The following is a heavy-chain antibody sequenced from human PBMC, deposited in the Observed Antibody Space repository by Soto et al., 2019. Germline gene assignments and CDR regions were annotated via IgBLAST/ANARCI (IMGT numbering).Heavy chain of an antibody. V-gene: IGHV3-30-3*01. CDR1: GFSFSIHA. Sequence: LRLSCAAPGFSFSIHALHWVRQAPGKGLEWVAVISPGGTNQYYADSVKGRFTISRDTSKSSLYLQMTGLSPEDTAVYYCASGAAFYYDTSRYWGQGTLVTVSS. CDR3: ASGAAFYYDTSRY. D-gene: IGHD3-22*01. CDR2: ISPGGTNQ. J-gene: IGHJ4*02.